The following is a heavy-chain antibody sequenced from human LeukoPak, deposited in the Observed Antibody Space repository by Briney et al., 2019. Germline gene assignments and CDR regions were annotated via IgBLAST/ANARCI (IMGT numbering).Heavy chain of an antibody. V-gene: IGHV4-31*11. CDR3: ARDAMVYATGVYYYGMDV. CDR2: IYYSGST. J-gene: IGHJ6*02. Sequence: SETLSLTCAVYGVSFSGYYWSWIRQHPGKGLEWIGYIYYSGSTYYNPSLKSRVTISVDTSKNQFSLKLSSVTAADTAVYYCARDAMVYATGVYYYGMDVWGQGTTVTVSS. CDR1: GVSFSGYY. D-gene: IGHD2-8*01.